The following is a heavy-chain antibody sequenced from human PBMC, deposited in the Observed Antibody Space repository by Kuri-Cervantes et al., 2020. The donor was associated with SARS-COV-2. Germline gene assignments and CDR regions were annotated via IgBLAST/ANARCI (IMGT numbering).Heavy chain of an antibody. CDR1: GFSLSTSGMR. V-gene: IGHV2-5*08. CDR3: AHRRLQIAAAGFDY. J-gene: IGHJ4*02. CDR2: IYWDDDK. D-gene: IGHD6-13*01. Sequence: LRLSCTFSGFSLSTSGMRASWIRQPPGKALEWLALIYWDDDKRYGPSLKSRLTITKDTSKNQVVLTMTNMDPVDTATYYCAHRRLQIAAAGFDYWGQGTLVTVSS.